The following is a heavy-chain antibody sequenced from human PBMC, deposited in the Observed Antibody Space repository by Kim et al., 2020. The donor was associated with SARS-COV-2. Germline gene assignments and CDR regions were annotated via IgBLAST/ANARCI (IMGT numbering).Heavy chain of an antibody. D-gene: IGHD2-2*01. CDR3: AKDIYEYQLLFLFDY. J-gene: IGHJ4*02. V-gene: IGHV3-9*01. Sequence: DSGKGRFTIARDNAKNSLYLQMNSLRAEDTALYYCAKDIYEYQLLFLFDYWGQGTLVTVSS.